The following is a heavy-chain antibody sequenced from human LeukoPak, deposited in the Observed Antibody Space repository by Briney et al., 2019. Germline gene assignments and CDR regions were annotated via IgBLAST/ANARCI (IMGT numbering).Heavy chain of an antibody. D-gene: IGHD3-10*01. CDR1: GGSISSTSYY. V-gene: IGHV4-39*07. CDR2: IYYSGIT. J-gene: IGHJ5*02. Sequence: SETLSLTCTVSGGSISSTSYYWGWIRQPPGTGLEWIGSIYYSGITYYNPSLKSRVTISVDTSKNQFSLKLRSVTAADTAVYFCARVSRGVPRLTFGSQLNWFDPWGQGTLVTVSS. CDR3: ARVSRGVPRLTFGSQLNWFDP.